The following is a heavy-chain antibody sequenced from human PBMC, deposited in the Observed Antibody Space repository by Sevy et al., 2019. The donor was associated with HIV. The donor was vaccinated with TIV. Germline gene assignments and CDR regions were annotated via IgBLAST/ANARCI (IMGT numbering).Heavy chain of an antibody. CDR1: GFTFSSYT. D-gene: IGHD5-12*01. J-gene: IGHJ4*02. V-gene: IGHV3-21*01. CDR3: ARDFYGGYDRGY. Sequence: GGSLRLSCAASGFTFSSYTMNWVRQAPGKGLEWVSSISSASTYIYYADSVKGRFTMSRDDAKNSLYLQMSSLRAEDTAVYYCARDFYGGYDRGYWGQGTLVTVSS. CDR2: ISSASTYI.